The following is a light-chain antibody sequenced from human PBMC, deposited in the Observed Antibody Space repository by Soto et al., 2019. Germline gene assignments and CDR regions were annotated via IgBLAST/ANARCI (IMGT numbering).Light chain of an antibody. CDR2: GAT. J-gene: IGKJ4*01. V-gene: IGKV3-20*01. CDR1: QSVNSAY. CDR3: QPDADSPPRLI. Sequence: EIALTQSPGTLSLSPGERATLSCRASQSVNSAYLAWYQQKPGQAPRLLIYGATTRAAGIPDRFSGSGSGTDFTLTISRLEPEDFAVYYCQPDADSPPRLIFGGGTKVEIK.